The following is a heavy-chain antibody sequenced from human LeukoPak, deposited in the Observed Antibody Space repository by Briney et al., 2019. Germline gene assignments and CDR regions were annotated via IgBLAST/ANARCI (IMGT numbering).Heavy chain of an antibody. CDR1: GFTFSSYG. V-gene: IGHV3-30*18. Sequence: GGSLRLSCAASGFTFSSYGMHWVRQAPGKGLEWVAVISYDGSNKYYADSVKGRFTISRDNSKNTLCLQMNSLRAEDTAVYYCAKDRWGYCSSTSCYAGGYFDYWGQGTLVTVSS. J-gene: IGHJ4*02. CDR2: ISYDGSNK. D-gene: IGHD2-2*01. CDR3: AKDRWGYCSSTSCYAGGYFDY.